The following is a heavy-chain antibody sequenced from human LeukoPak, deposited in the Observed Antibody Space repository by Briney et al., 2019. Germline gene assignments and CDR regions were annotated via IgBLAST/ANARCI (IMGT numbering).Heavy chain of an antibody. D-gene: IGHD3-9*01. CDR2: ISWNSGSI. CDR3: EKGQVLVVFSGYFNF. CDR1: GFTFDDYA. J-gene: IGHJ2*01. Sequence: GGSLRLSCAASGFTFDDYAMHWVRQAPGKGLEWVSGISWNSGSIGYADSVKGRFTISRDNAKNSLYLQMNSLRAEDTALYYGEKGQVLVVFSGYFNFWGGGPLVMVSS. V-gene: IGHV3-9*01.